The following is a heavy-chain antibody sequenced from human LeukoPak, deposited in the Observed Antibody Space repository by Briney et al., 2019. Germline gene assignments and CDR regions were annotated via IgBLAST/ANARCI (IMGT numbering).Heavy chain of an antibody. V-gene: IGHV3-21*04. CDR1: GFIFSTYT. CDR3: AKDFGPEDY. J-gene: IGHJ4*02. CDR2: IRSSGSSI. Sequence: GGSLRLSCAASGFIFSTYTMKWVRQAPGKGLEWVSSIRSSGSSIYSADSVKGRFTISRDNSKNSLYLQMNSLRTEDTALYYCAKDFGPEDYWGQGTLVTVSS. D-gene: IGHD3-10*01.